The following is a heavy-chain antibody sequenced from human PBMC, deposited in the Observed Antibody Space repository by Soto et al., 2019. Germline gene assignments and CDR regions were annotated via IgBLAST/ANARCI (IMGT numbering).Heavy chain of an antibody. Sequence: QVQLVESGGGVVQPGRSLRLSCAASGFTFSSYGMHWVRQAPGKGLEWVAVISYDGNNKYYADSVKGRFTISRDSNKNTLFLHMNSLRAEDTAVYYCAKDWGDIEVVPGAVTEYWGQGTLVTVSS. V-gene: IGHV3-30*18. CDR1: GFTFSSYG. J-gene: IGHJ4*02. CDR2: ISYDGNNK. CDR3: AKDWGDIEVVPGAVTEY. D-gene: IGHD2-2*01.